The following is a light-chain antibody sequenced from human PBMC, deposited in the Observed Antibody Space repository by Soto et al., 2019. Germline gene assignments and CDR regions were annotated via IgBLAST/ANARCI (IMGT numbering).Light chain of an antibody. J-gene: IGLJ3*02. CDR2: SNN. V-gene: IGLV1-44*01. Sequence: QSVLTQPPSSSGTPVQRVTISCSGSSSNIGSNTVNWYQQLPGTAPKLLIYSNNQRPSGVPDRFSGARSGTSASLAISGPQSDDEADYYCAAWDDRLNGGVFGGGTQLTVL. CDR1: SSNIGSNT. CDR3: AAWDDRLNGGV.